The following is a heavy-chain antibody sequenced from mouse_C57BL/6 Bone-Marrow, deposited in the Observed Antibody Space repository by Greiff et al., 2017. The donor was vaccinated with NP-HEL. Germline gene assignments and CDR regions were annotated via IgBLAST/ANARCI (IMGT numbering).Heavy chain of an antibody. CDR1: GGPFPRSG. J-gene: IGHJ2*01. D-gene: IGHD2-5*01. Sequence: QVQLQQPGTELVKDGEEGKREGKEEGGPFPRSGLPCLTQLPGPCLSFLFHINPINCGTNYNEKFKSKATLTVDKSSSTAYMQLSSLTSEDSAVYYCARYSNYVHYWGQGTTLTVSS. CDR3: ARYSNYVHY. CDR2: INPINCGT. V-gene: IGHV1-53*01.